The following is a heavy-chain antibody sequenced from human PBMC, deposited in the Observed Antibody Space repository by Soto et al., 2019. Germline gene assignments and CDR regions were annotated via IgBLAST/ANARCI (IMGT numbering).Heavy chain of an antibody. D-gene: IGHD2-21*02. J-gene: IGHJ4*02. CDR3: AKDYGGDPGDY. V-gene: IGHV3-23*01. CDR2: VGRKGDDS. Sequence: GGSLRLSCAASGFSFRSYGMSWVRQAPGKGLEWVAVVGRKGDDSKYADSVKGRFTVSRDDSTNTMYLQMNGLRVEDTAVYYCAKDYGGDPGDYWGQGTLVTVSS. CDR1: GFSFRSYG.